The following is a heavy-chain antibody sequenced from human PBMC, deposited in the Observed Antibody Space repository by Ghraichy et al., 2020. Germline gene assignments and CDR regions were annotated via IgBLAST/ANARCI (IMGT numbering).Heavy chain of an antibody. CDR1: EFTFSDYS. CDR2: ISSSSTTI. Sequence: GGSLRLSCAASEFTFSDYSMNWVRQAPGKGLEWVAYISSSSTTIYYADSVRGRFTISRDNAKKSLFLQMNSLSDEDTAVYYCASRYCSGGSCSTNWFDPWGQGTLVTVSS. D-gene: IGHD2-15*01. V-gene: IGHV3-48*02. CDR3: ASRYCSGGSCSTNWFDP. J-gene: IGHJ5*02.